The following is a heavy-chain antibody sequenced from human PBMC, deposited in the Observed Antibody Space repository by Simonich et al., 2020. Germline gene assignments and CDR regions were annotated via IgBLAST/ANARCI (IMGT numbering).Heavy chain of an antibody. J-gene: IGHJ5*02. V-gene: IGHV4-34*01. Sequence: QVQLQQWGAGLLKPSETLSLTCAVYGGSFSGYYWSWIRQPPGKGLEWIGEINHSGSTNSSPSLKSGVTISVDTAKNQFSLKLSSVTAADTAVYYCARCGLVNYDMLTGYHNWFDPWGQGTLVTVSS. D-gene: IGHD3-9*01. CDR2: INHSGST. CDR3: ARCGLVNYDMLTGYHNWFDP. CDR1: GGSFSGYY.